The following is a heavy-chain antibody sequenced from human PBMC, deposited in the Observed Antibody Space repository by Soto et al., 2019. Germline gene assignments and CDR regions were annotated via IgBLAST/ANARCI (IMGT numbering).Heavy chain of an antibody. CDR3: ARDRCGGDCQTGGFDY. CDR2: VYFSGST. D-gene: IGHD2-21*02. Sequence: QVQLQESGPGLVKPSETLSLTCTVSGDSISDYYWNWIRQPPGKGLERLGYVYFSGSTNYNPSLKSRVTISVDTSKNQFSLELLSVTAADTAVYYCARDRCGGDCQTGGFDYWGQGTLVTVSS. CDR1: GDSISDYY. J-gene: IGHJ4*02. V-gene: IGHV4-59*01.